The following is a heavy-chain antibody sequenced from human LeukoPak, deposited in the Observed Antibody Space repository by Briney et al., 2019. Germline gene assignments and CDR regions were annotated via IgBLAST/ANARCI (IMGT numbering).Heavy chain of an antibody. D-gene: IGHD6-19*01. CDR1: GYTFTGYY. J-gene: IGHJ5*02. CDR2: INPNSGGT. Sequence: ASVKVSCKASGYTFTGYYMHWVRQAPGQGLEWMGWINPNSGGTNYAQKFQGRVTMTRDTSISTAYMELSRLRSDDTAVYYCARVAMAGNFNWFDPWGQGTLITVSS. V-gene: IGHV1-2*02. CDR3: ARVAMAGNFNWFDP.